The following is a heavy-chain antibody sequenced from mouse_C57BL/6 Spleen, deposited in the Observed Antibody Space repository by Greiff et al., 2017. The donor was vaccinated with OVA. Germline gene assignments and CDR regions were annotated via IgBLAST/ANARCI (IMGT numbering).Heavy chain of an antibody. V-gene: IGHV5-9-1*02. CDR2: ISSGGDYI. J-gene: IGHJ3*01. D-gene: IGHD1-1*01. CDR1: GFTFSSYA. CDR3: TRGGSSPSAY. Sequence: EVHLVESGEGLVKPGGSLKLSCAASGFTFSSYAMSWVRQTPEKRLEWVAYISSGGDYIYYADTVKGRFTISRDNARNTLYLQMSSLKSEDTAMYYCTRGGSSPSAYWGQGTLVTVSA.